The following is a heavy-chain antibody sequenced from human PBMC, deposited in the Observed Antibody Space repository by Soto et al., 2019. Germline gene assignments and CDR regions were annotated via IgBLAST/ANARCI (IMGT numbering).Heavy chain of an antibody. CDR1: GYTFTSYG. J-gene: IGHJ4*02. CDR2: ISAYNGNT. CDR3: AMGALRLGELSFPTANY. Sequence: QVQLVQSGAEVKKPGASVKVSCKASGYTFTSYGISWVRQAPGQGLEWMGWISAYNGNTNYAQKLQGRVTMTTDTSTSTAYMELRSLRSDDTAGYYCAMGALRLGELSFPTANYWGQGTLVTVSS. D-gene: IGHD3-16*02. V-gene: IGHV1-18*01.